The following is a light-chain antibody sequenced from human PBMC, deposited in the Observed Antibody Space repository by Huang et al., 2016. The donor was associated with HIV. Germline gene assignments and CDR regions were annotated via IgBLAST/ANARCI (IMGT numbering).Light chain of an antibody. Sequence: IVMTQTPLSLPVTPGEPASISCRTSQSLLDSDDGYTHLAWYLQKPGQSPQLLIYTLSYRAYGVPDRFRGSGSGTDFTLKISRVEAEDVGIYYCMQRIEFPYTFGQGTKLDIK. CDR1: QSLLDSDDGYTH. CDR2: TLS. CDR3: MQRIEFPYT. J-gene: IGKJ2*01. V-gene: IGKV2-40*01.